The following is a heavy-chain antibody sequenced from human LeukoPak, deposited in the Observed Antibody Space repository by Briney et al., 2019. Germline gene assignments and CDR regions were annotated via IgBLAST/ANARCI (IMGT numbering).Heavy chain of an antibody. CDR1: GGTFSSYT. J-gene: IGHJ5*02. CDR2: IIPILGIA. V-gene: IGHV1-69*04. Sequence: ASVKVSCKASGGTFSSYTISWVRQAPGQGLEWMGRIIPILGIANYAQKFQGRVTITADKSTSTAHMELSSLRSEDTAVYYCARDYYYGSGSYNWFDPWGQGTLVTVSS. CDR3: ARDYYYGSGSYNWFDP. D-gene: IGHD3-10*01.